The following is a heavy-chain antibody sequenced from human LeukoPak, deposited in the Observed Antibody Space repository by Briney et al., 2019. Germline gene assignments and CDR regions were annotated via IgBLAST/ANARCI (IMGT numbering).Heavy chain of an antibody. CDR2: INPNSGGT. V-gene: IGHV1-2*02. CDR1: GYTFTGYY. CDR3: ARGCLRIAARADWFDP. Sequence: GASVKVSCKASGYTFTGYYMHWVRQAPGQGLEWMGWINPNSGGTNYAQKFQGRVTMTRDTSISTAYMELSRLRSDDTAVYYCARGCLRIAARADWFDPWGQGTLVTVSS. D-gene: IGHD6-6*01. J-gene: IGHJ5*02.